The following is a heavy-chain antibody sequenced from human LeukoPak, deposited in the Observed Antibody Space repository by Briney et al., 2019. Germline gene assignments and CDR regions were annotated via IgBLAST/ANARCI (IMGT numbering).Heavy chain of an antibody. CDR3: ARTPRYFDWLPGG. V-gene: IGHV3-21*01. CDR2: ISSSSSYI. Sequence: GGSLRLSCAASGFTFSSYSMNWVRQAPGKGLEWVSSISSSSSYIYYADSVKGRFTISRDNAKNSLYLQMNSLRAEDTAVYYCARTPRYFDWLPGGWGQGTLVTVSS. D-gene: IGHD3-9*01. CDR1: GFTFSSYS. J-gene: IGHJ4*02.